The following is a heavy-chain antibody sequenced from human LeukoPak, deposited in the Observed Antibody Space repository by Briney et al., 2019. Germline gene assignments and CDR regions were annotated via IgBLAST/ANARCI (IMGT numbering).Heavy chain of an antibody. J-gene: IGHJ4*02. CDR1: GFTFSSYA. D-gene: IGHD3-22*01. Sequence: AGGSLRLSCAASGFTFSSYAMHWVRQAPGKGLEWVAVISYDGSNKYYADSVKGRFTISRDNSKNTLYLQMNSLRAEDTAVYYCARGGAYYYDSSGYPHYWGQATLVTVSS. V-gene: IGHV3-30*04. CDR2: ISYDGSNK. CDR3: ARGGAYYYDSSGYPHY.